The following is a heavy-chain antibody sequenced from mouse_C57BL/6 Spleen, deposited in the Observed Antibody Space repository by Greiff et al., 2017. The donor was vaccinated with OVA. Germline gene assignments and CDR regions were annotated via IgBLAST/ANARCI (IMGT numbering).Heavy chain of an antibody. D-gene: IGHD6-1*01. CDR3: ARAPLWGRGYFDY. J-gene: IGHJ2*01. V-gene: IGHV5-4*01. CDR2: ISDGGSYT. CDR1: GFTFSSYA. Sequence: EVQLVESGGGLVKPGGSLKLSCAASGFTFSSYAMSWVRQTPEKRLEWVATISDGGSYTYYPDNVKGRFTISRDNAKNNLYLQMSHLKSEDTAMYYCARAPLWGRGYFDYWGQGTTLTVSS.